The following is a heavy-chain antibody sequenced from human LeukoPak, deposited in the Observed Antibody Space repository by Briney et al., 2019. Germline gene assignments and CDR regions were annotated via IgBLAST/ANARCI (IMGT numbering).Heavy chain of an antibody. CDR1: GATFSSYT. D-gene: IGHD3-10*01. CDR3: ARDRRDYGSGSLWFDP. V-gene: IGHV1-69*06. J-gene: IGHJ5*02. Sequence: SVKLSCKASGATFSSYTISWGREAPGQGLEWVGGIIPIFSTANYAQKLQGRVTITADKSKSTAYMELGRLRDDDTAVYYCARDRRDYGSGSLWFDPWGQGTLVTVSS. CDR2: IIPIFSTA.